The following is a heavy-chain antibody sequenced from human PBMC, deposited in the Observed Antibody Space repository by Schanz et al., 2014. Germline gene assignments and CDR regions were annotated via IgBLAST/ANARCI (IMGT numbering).Heavy chain of an antibody. D-gene: IGHD3-10*01. CDR3: AKGRFGELSAFDI. CDR1: GFTFSIYA. CDR2: ISGSGGST. Sequence: EVQLVESGGGLVQPGGSLRLSCSASGFTFSIYAMHWVRQAPGKGLEWVAAISGSGGSTYYAGSVKGRFTISRDNSKNTLYLQMNSLRAEDTAVYYCAKGRFGELSAFDIWGQGTMVTVSS. J-gene: IGHJ3*02. V-gene: IGHV3-23*04.